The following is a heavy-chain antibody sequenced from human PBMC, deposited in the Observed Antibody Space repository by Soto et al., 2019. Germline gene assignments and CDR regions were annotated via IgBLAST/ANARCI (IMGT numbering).Heavy chain of an antibody. J-gene: IGHJ3*02. CDR3: ARGGSGSYFLENCAFDI. Sequence: QVQLVQSGAEVKKPGSSVKVSCKASGGTFSSYAISWVRQAPGQGLEWMGGIIPIFGTANYAQKFQGRVTITADESTSTAYMELSSLRSEDTAVYYCARGGSGSYFLENCAFDIWGQGTMVTVSS. V-gene: IGHV1-69*01. CDR2: IIPIFGTA. D-gene: IGHD1-26*01. CDR1: GGTFSSYA.